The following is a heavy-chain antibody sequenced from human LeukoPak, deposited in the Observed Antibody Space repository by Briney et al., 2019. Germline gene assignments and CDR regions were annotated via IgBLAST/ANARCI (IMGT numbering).Heavy chain of an antibody. J-gene: IGHJ4*02. CDR1: GFSFRTYA. D-gene: IGHD3-10*01. Sequence: PGGSLRLSCATSGFSFRTYAIHWVRQAPGKGLEWVAVITYDGDTTYFEDSVKGRFTISRDTSKSTLYLQMNSLGAEDTAVYYCVKEQGSGSYRTADYWGQGTLVTVSS. V-gene: IGHV3-30*04. CDR3: VKEQGSGSYRTADY. CDR2: ITYDGDTT.